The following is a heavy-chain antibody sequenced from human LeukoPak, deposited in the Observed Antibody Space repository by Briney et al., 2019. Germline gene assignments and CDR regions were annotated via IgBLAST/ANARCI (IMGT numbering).Heavy chain of an antibody. D-gene: IGHD3-22*01. CDR2: INHSGST. Sequence: SETLSLTCAVYGGSFSGYYWSWIRQPPGKGLEWIGEINHSGSTNYNPSLKSRVTISVDTSKNQFSLKLSSVTAADTAVYYCATPSEHYYDSSGYSSRFDYWGQGILVTVSS. V-gene: IGHV4-34*01. CDR1: GGSFSGYY. J-gene: IGHJ4*02. CDR3: ATPSEHYYDSSGYSSRFDY.